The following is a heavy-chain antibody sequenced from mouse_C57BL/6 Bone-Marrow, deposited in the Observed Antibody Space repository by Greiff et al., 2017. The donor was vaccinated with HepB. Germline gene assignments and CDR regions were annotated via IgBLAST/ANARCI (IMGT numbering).Heavy chain of an antibody. J-gene: IGHJ2*01. CDR2: ISSGGDYI. CDR3: TRHPFTTVVATGTYFDY. V-gene: IGHV5-9-1*02. D-gene: IGHD1-1*01. CDR1: GFTFSSYA. Sequence: DVKLVESGEGLVKPGGSLKLSCAASGFTFSSYAMSWVRQTPEKRLEWVAYISSGGDYIYYADTVKGRFTISRDNARNTLYLQMSSLKSEDTAMYYCTRHPFTTVVATGTYFDYWGQGTTLTVSS.